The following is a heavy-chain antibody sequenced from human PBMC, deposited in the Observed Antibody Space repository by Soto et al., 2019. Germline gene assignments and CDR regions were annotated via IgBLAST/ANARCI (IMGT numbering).Heavy chain of an antibody. CDR2: IIPIFGTA. J-gene: IGHJ3*02. V-gene: IGHV1-69*06. D-gene: IGHD3-22*01. CDR3: ANHYYDSSGYYYRGAFDI. Sequence: QVQLVQSGAEVKKPGSSVKVSCKASGGTFSSYAISWVRQAPGQGLEWMGGIIPIFGTANYAQKFQGRVTITADKSTSTAYMELSSLRSEDTAVYYCANHYYDSSGYYYRGAFDIGGQGTMVTVSS. CDR1: GGTFSSYA.